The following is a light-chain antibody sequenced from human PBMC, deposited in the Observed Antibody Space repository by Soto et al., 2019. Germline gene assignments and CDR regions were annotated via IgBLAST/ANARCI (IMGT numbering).Light chain of an antibody. CDR1: SNDIGGYNY. CDR2: ELS. J-gene: IGLJ2*01. V-gene: IGLV2-14*03. CDR3: GAYTGDRNVL. Sequence: QSALTQPASVSGSPEQSITISCTGTSNDIGGYNYVSWYQQHPGSAPTLIIYELSRRPSGTSNRFSGSRSGNTASLTSSGLQVEDEAHYYCGAYTGDRNVLFGGGTKLTVL.